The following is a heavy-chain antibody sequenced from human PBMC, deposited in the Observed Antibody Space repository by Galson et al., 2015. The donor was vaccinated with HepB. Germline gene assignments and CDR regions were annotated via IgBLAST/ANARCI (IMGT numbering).Heavy chain of an antibody. J-gene: IGHJ4*02. Sequence: SLRLSCAASGFTFSSYALSWVRQAPGKGLEWVSGISGSGHTTYYADSVKGRFTISRDNSKNTLSLQMNSLRADDTAIYYCAKDPDYDYFWGSLRPDSWGQGTLVIVSS. CDR3: AKDPDYDYFWGSLRPDS. CDR1: GFTFSSYA. V-gene: IGHV3-23*01. D-gene: IGHD3-16*01. CDR2: ISGSGHTT.